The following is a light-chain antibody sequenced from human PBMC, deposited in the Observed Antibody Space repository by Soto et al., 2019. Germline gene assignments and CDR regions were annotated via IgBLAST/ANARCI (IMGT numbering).Light chain of an antibody. CDR1: SSDVGGYKF. Sequence: QSVLTQPASVSGSPGQSITISCTGTSSDVGGYKFVSWYQQHPGKAPKLMIYDVTNRPSGVSNRFSCSKSGNTASLTISGLQAEDEADYYCSSYTSSNTYVFGTGTKVTVL. V-gene: IGLV2-14*01. CDR2: DVT. CDR3: SSYTSSNTYV. J-gene: IGLJ1*01.